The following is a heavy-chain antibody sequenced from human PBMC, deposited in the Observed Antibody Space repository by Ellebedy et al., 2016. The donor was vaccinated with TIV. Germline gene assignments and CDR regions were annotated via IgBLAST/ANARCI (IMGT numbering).Heavy chain of an antibody. CDR3: TRPDYGDYNYYYYGMDV. CDR2: IRSKANSYAT. CDR1: GFTFSGSA. V-gene: IGHV3-73*01. J-gene: IGHJ6*02. Sequence: GESLKISCAASGFTFSGSAMHWVRQASGKGLKWVGRIRSKANSYATAYAASVKGRFTISRDDSKNTAYLQMNSLKTEDTAVYYCTRPDYGDYNYYYYGMDVWGQGTTVTVSS. D-gene: IGHD4-17*01.